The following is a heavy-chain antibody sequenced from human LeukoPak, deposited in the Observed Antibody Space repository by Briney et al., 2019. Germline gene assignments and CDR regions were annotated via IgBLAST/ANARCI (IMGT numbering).Heavy chain of an antibody. CDR1: GFTFGDYA. V-gene: IGHV3-49*03. J-gene: IGHJ6*02. CDR3: TRASPPDYYYYGMDV. Sequence: GGSLRLSCTASGFTFGDYAMSWFRQAPGKGLEWVGFIRSKAYGGTTEYAASVKGRFTISRDDSKSIAYLQMNSLKIEDTAVYYCTRASPPDYYYYGMDVWGQGTTVTVSS. CDR2: IRSKAYGGTT.